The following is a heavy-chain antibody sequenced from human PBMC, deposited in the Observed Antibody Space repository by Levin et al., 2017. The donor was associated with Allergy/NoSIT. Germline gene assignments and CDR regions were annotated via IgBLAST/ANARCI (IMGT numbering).Heavy chain of an antibody. D-gene: IGHD3-9*01. CDR1: GGSISTDNW. CDR2: IYRSGDT. Sequence: SETLSLTCAVSGGSISTDNWWSWIRQHQGKGLEWIGEIYRSGDTNHNPSLRSRVTMSVDKSKNHFSLKLSSVTAADTAVYYCATVEGLFCSGVSCSYSFHDWGQGALVTVSS. CDR3: ATVEGLFCSGVSCSYSFHD. V-gene: IGHV4-4*02. J-gene: IGHJ4*02.